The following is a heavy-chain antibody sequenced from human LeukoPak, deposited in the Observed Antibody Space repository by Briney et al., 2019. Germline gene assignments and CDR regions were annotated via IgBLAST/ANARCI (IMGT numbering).Heavy chain of an antibody. CDR3: ARTSFYYDSSGYPQEYSDY. Sequence: PSETLSLTCTVSGGSISSYYWNWIRQPAGKGLEWIGRIYTSGSTNYNPSLGSRVTMSVDTSKNQFSLKLSTVTAADTAVYYCARTSFYYDSSGYPQEYSDYWGQGTLVTVSS. D-gene: IGHD3-22*01. V-gene: IGHV4-4*07. CDR1: GGSISSYY. J-gene: IGHJ4*02. CDR2: IYTSGST.